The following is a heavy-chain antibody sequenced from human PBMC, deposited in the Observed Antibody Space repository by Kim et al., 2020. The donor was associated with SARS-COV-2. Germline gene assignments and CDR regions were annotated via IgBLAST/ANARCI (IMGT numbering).Heavy chain of an antibody. CDR3: ARHSRGDYAGAFDY. CDR1: GYSVTTYW. V-gene: IGHV5-10-1*01. D-gene: IGHD4-17*01. CDR2: IDASDSYS. J-gene: IGHJ4*02. Sequence: GESLKISCKGSGYSVTTYWISWVRQMPGKGLEWMARIDASDSYSSYNPSFQGHVTISADKSISTVYLQWSTLKASDTAVYYCARHSRGDYAGAFDYWGQGTLVTVSS.